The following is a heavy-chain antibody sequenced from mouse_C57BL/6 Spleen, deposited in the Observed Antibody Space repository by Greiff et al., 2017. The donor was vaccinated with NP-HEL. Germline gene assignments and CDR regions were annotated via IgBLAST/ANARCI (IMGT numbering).Heavy chain of an antibody. CDR3: ARQVTGYYYAMDY. J-gene: IGHJ4*01. D-gene: IGHD2-5*01. CDR1: GYTFTSYD. Sequence: QVQLQQSGPELVKPGASVKLSCKASGYTFTSYDINWVKQRPGQGLGWIGWIYPRDGSTKYNEKFKGKATLTVDTSSSTAYMELHSLTSEDSAVYFCARQVTGYYYAMDYWGQGTSVTVSS. CDR2: IYPRDGST. V-gene: IGHV1-85*01.